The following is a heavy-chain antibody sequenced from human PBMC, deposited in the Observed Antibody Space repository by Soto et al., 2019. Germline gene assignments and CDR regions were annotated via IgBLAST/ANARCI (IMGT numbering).Heavy chain of an antibody. D-gene: IGHD3-3*01. CDR1: GFSSSSYA. CDR3: ARDPSYDFWSEFDY. CDR2: ISGSGGNT. V-gene: IGHV3-23*01. J-gene: IGHJ4*02. Sequence: VLLLESGGGLIQPGGSLRLSCAVSGFSSSSYAMAWVRQAPGKGLEWVSAISGSGGNTYYADSAKGRFTISRDNSKNTLYLQMNSLRAEDTAVYYCARDPSYDFWSEFDYWGQGMLVTVSS.